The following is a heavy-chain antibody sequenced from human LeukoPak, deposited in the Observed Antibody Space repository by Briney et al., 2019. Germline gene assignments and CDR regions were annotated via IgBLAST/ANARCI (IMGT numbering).Heavy chain of an antibody. J-gene: IGHJ6*03. D-gene: IGHD3-9*01. CDR2: IYSGGST. V-gene: IGHV3-53*01. CDR3: ARSGYDILTGWNYYYMDV. Sequence: GGSLRLSCAASGFTFSSYEMNWVRQAPGKGLEWVSVIYSGGSTYYADSVKGRFTISRDNSKNTLYLQMNSLRAEDTAVYYCARSGYDILTGWNYYYMDVWGKGTTVTISS. CDR1: GFTFSSYE.